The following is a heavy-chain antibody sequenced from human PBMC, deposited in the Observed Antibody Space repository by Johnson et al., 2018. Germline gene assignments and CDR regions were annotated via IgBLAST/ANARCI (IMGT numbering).Heavy chain of an antibody. D-gene: IGHD2-2*03. CDR3: AREGLDRAFDG. J-gene: IGHJ3*01. CDR2: IKPDGSVR. CDR1: GFTFSSYW. Sequence: EVQLVESGGGVVQPGGSLRLSCVASGFTFSSYWMSWVRQAPGKGLEWVANIKPDGSVRYFLDSVKGRFTITADNARNSLYLEMNSLRAEDPALYSCAREGLDRAFDGWGQGTTVTVSS. V-gene: IGHV3-7*01.